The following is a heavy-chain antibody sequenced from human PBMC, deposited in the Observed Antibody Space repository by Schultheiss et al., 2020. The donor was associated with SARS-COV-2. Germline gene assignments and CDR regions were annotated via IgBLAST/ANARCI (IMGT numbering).Heavy chain of an antibody. CDR2: IYHSGST. V-gene: IGHV4-38-2*01. J-gene: IGHJ4*02. CDR1: GYSISSGYY. Sequence: SQTLSLTCAVSGYSISSGYYWGWIRQPPGKGLEWIGSIYHSGSTYYNPSLKNRVTISVDTSKNQFSLKLNSVTAADTAVYYCARFNGIAVATIDYWGQGTLVTVSS. CDR3: ARFNGIAVATIDY. D-gene: IGHD6-19*01.